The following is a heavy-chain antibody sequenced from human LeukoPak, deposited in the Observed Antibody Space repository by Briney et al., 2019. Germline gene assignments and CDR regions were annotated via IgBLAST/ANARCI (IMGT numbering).Heavy chain of an antibody. D-gene: IGHD3-22*01. CDR3: ARDPYYDSSGYYFGVDY. CDR2: ISSSSSYI. CDR1: GFTFSSYS. J-gene: IGHJ4*02. V-gene: IGHV3-21*01. Sequence: GGSLRLSCAASGFTFSSYSMNWVRQAPGKGLEWVSSISSSSSYIYYAGSVKGRFTISRDNAKNSLYLQMNSLRAEDTAVYYCARDPYYDSSGYYFGVDYWGQGTLVTVSS.